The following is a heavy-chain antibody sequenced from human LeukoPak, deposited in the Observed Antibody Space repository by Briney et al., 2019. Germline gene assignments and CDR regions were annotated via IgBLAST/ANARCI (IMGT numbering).Heavy chain of an antibody. V-gene: IGHV3-23*01. D-gene: IGHD2-15*01. CDR2: ISTGSGNK. CDR1: GFTFSGFA. J-gene: IGHJ4*02. CDR3: GKGRAVVGAAGPDH. Sequence: GGSLRLSCVGSGFTFSGFAMIWVRQAPGKGLEWVSSISTGSGNKYYADSVKGRFTISRDNSKNTLYLQMNSLRAEDTATYYCGKGRAVVGAAGPDHWGQRTLVTVSS.